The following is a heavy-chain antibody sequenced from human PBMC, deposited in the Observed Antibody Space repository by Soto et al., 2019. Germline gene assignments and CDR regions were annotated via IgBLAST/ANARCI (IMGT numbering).Heavy chain of an antibody. V-gene: IGHV4-39*01. CDR2: IYYSGTT. CDR1: GGSISSSSYY. D-gene: IGHD2-2*01. J-gene: IGHJ5*02. Sequence: QLQLQESGPGLVKPSETLSLTCTVSGGSISSSSYYWGWIRQPPGMGLEWIGSIYYSGTTYYNPSLKSRVTISVDTSKNQFSLKLSSVTAADTAVYYCARLNDVVVVPAFDPWGQGTLVTVSS. CDR3: ARLNDVVVVPAFDP.